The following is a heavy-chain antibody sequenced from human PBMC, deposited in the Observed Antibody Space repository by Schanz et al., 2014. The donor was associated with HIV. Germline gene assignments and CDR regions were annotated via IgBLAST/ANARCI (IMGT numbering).Heavy chain of an antibody. V-gene: IGHV3-33*01. CDR3: ARDILWFGELGGMDV. CDR2: IWYDGSQK. Sequence: QVQLVESGGGVVQPGRSLRLSCAASGFSFGSYGIHWVRQGPGKGLEWVALIWYDGSQKYYADSVKGRFTISRDNSKKMVYLQMNSLRVEDTAVYYCARDILWFGELGGMDVWGQGTTVTVSS. D-gene: IGHD3-10*01. CDR1: GFSFGSYG. J-gene: IGHJ6*02.